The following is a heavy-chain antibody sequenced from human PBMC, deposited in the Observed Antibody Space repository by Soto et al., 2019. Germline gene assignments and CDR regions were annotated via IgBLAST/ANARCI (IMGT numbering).Heavy chain of an antibody. CDR3: ARQSQMTTVTYYFDY. D-gene: IGHD4-17*01. J-gene: IGHJ4*02. CDR2: IYYSGST. V-gene: IGHV4-31*03. CDR1: GGSISSGAYY. Sequence: SETLSLTCTVSGGSISSGAYYWSWIRQHPGKGLEWIGYIYYSGSTYYNPSLKSRLTISLDTSKNRFSLNLSSVTAADTAVYYCARQSQMTTVTYYFDYWGQATPVTASS.